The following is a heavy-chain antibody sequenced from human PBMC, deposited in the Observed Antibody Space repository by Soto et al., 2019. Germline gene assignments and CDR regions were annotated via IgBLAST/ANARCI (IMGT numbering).Heavy chain of an antibody. CDR2: INPSGGST. D-gene: IGHD3-10*01. CDR1: GYTFTSYY. CDR3: ARWGITMVRGVTFPYYYYGMDV. V-gene: IGHV1-46*01. Sequence: ASVKVSCKASGYTFTSYYMHWVRQAPGQGLEWMGIINPSGGSTSYAQKFQGRVTMTRDTSTSTVYMELGSLRPEDTAVYYCARWGITMVRGVTFPYYYYGMDVWGQGTTVTVSS. J-gene: IGHJ6*02.